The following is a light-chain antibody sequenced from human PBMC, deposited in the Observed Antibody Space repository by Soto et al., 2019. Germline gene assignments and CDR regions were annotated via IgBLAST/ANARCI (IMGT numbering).Light chain of an antibody. Sequence: DIQMTQSPSSVCAAVGDRVTITCRASQDISSWLAWYQQKPGKAPQLLIYSASSLHSGVPSRFSGSGSGTDLTLTISSLQADDFATYYCQQANSFPITFGQGTRLDIK. J-gene: IGKJ5*01. V-gene: IGKV1-12*01. CDR3: QQANSFPIT. CDR2: SAS. CDR1: QDISSW.